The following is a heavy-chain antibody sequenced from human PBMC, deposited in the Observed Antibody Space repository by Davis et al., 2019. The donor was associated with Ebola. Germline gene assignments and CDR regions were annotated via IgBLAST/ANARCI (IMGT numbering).Heavy chain of an antibody. D-gene: IGHD5-18*01. V-gene: IGHV3-23*01. CDR1: GFTFSNYA. CDR3: ARDSRPDTAMAHYYYGMDV. CDR2: ITGGADST. Sequence: GESLKISCAASGFTFSNYAMSWVRQAPGKGLEWVSGITGGADSTYYADSVRGRFTISRDNAKNSLYLQMNSLRAEDTAVYYCARDSRPDTAMAHYYYGMDVWGQGTTVTVSS. J-gene: IGHJ6*02.